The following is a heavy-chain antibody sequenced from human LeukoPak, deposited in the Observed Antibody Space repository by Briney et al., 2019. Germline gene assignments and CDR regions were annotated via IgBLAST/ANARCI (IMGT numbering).Heavy chain of an antibody. CDR2: MSNSGST. V-gene: IGHV4-59*01. CDR1: GGSISSFY. CDR3: ARGVMGRTIITTFYYFDS. J-gene: IGHJ4*02. Sequence: SETLSLTCSVSGGSISSFYWNWIRQPPGKGLEWIGYMSNSGSTNYNPSLKSRLTISVDTSKNHLSLRLSSVTAADTAVYYCARGVMGRTIITTFYYFDSWGQGTLVTVSS. D-gene: IGHD2/OR15-2a*01.